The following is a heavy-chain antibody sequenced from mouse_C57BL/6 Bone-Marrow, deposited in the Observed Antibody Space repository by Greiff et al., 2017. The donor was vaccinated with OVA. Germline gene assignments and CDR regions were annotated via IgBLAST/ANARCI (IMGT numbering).Heavy chain of an antibody. V-gene: IGHV1-52*01. CDR2: IDPSDSET. CDR1: GYTFTSYW. J-gene: IGHJ3*01. CDR3: ARRRLRQGAWFAY. D-gene: IGHD2-4*01. Sequence: QVQLQQPGAELVRPGSSVKLSCKASGYTFTSYWMHWVKQRPIQGLEWIGNIDPSDSETHYNQKFKDKATLTVDKSSSTAYMPLSSLTSEDSAVYYGARRRLRQGAWFAYWGQGTLVTVSA.